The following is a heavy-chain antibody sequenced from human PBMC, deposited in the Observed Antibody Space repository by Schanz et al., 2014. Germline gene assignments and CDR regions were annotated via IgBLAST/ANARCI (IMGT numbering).Heavy chain of an antibody. Sequence: QVQLVQSGGEVKTPGASVKVSCKASGYTFTRSGISWVRQAPGQGLEWMGRINPNSGGTNYAQKFQGRVTMTTDTSTSTAYMELRSLRSDDTAVYYCAGATYSSSWYGGSEYFQHWGQGTLVTVSS. J-gene: IGHJ1*01. CDR2: INPNSGGT. CDR1: GYTFTRSG. V-gene: IGHV1-18*01. D-gene: IGHD6-13*01. CDR3: AGATYSSSWYGGSEYFQH.